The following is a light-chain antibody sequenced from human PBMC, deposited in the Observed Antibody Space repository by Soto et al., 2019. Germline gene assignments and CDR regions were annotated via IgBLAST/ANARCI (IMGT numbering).Light chain of an antibody. CDR2: GAS. CDR3: LQLNGYPRT. Sequence: DIQMTQSPSSLSASVGDRVTISCRASQGVRSDLAWFQQKPGKAPKRLIYGASNLQSGVPSRFSGRGFETEFTLTISSLQPEDFATYYCLQLNGYPRTFGRGTKVDIK. V-gene: IGKV1-17*01. CDR1: QGVRSD. J-gene: IGKJ1*01.